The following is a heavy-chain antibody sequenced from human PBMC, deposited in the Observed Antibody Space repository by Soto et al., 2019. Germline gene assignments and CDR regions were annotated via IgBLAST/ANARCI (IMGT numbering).Heavy chain of an antibody. D-gene: IGHD2-15*01. CDR1: GGSIRRRGYY. V-gene: IGHV4-31*03. Sequence: QVQLQESGPGLVKPSQTLSLTCTVSGGSIRRRGYYWSWIRQRPGEGLEWIGFIYYSGITDYNPSLRSRVIISADTSKNQVSLKLSSVTAADTAVYYCASSGGPEGDWFDPWGQGTLVTVSS. CDR3: ASSGGPEGDWFDP. J-gene: IGHJ5*02. CDR2: IYYSGIT.